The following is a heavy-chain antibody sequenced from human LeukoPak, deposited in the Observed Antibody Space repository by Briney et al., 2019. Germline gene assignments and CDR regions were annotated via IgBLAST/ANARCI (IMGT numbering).Heavy chain of an antibody. D-gene: IGHD5-12*01. CDR1: GYSFTSYW. V-gene: IGHV5-10-1*01. J-gene: IGHJ4*02. CDR3: ARGGDIVATLPEFDY. Sequence: EESLRISCKGSGYSFTSYWISWVRQMPGKGLEWMGRIDPSDSYTNYSPSFQGHVTISADKSISTAYLQWSSLKASDTAMYYCARGGDIVATLPEFDYWGQGTLVTVSS. CDR2: IDPSDSYT.